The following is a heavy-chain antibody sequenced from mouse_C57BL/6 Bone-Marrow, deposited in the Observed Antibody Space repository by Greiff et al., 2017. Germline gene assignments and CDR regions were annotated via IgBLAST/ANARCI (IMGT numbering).Heavy chain of an antibody. Sequence: EVNVVESGGGLVQSGRSLRLSCATSGFTFSDFYMEWVRQAPGKGLEWIAASRNKANDYTTEYSASVKGRFIVSRDTSQSILYLQLNALRAEDTAVYYCARDAGNGSYYGMDYWGQGTSVTVSS. CDR1: GFTFSDFY. J-gene: IGHJ4*01. D-gene: IGHD2-1*01. V-gene: IGHV7-1*01. CDR2: SRNKANDYTT. CDR3: ARDAGNGSYYGMDY.